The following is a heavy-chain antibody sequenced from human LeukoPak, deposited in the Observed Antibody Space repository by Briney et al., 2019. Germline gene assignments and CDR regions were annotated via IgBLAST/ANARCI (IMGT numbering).Heavy chain of an antibody. J-gene: IGHJ5*02. CDR3: ARDNSVEDTAWWFDP. Sequence: GASVKVSCKASGYTFTSYYMHWVRQAPGQGLEWMGIINPSGGSTSYAQKFQGRVTMTRDMSTGTDCMELSSLRSEDTAVYYCARDNSVEDTAWWFDPWGQGTLVTVSS. CDR1: GYTFTSYY. V-gene: IGHV1-46*01. D-gene: IGHD4-23*01. CDR2: INPSGGST.